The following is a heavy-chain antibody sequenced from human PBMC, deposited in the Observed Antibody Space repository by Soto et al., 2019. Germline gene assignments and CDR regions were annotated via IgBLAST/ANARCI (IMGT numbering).Heavy chain of an antibody. Sequence: SETLSLTCIVSGGSVYSNGHYWGWIRQPLGKGLEWIGSIDNNGVTNYNSSLKSRVTISRDTSKNQFSLRLTSVTAADTAVYYCGKILVGATGHTDADSWGPGTLVTVSS. J-gene: IGHJ4*02. V-gene: IGHV4-39*01. D-gene: IGHD2-15*01. CDR2: IDNNGVT. CDR1: GGSVYSNGHY. CDR3: GKILVGATGHTDADS.